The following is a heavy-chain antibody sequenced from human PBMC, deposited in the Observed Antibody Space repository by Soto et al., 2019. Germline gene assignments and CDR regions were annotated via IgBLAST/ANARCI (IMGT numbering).Heavy chain of an antibody. D-gene: IGHD6-13*01. CDR3: AKDPRGLVLNGAAGTGIQPYYFDY. CDR2: ISGSGGST. V-gene: IGHV3-23*01. CDR1: GFTFSSYA. Sequence: EVQLLESGGGLVQPGGSLRLSCAASGFTFSSYAMSWVRQAPGKGLEWVSAISGSGGSTYYADSVKGRFTISRDNSKNTLYLQMISLRAEDTAVYYCAKDPRGLVLNGAAGTGIQPYYFDYWGQGTLVTVSS. J-gene: IGHJ4*02.